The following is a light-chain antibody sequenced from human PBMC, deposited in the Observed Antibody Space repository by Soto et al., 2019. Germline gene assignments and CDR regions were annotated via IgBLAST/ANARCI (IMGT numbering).Light chain of an antibody. V-gene: IGKV3D-7*01. J-gene: IGKJ4*01. CDR1: QSLSNTY. Sequence: EIVMPQSPVTLSLSPGDRATLSCRASQSLSNTYISWYQQKPGQAPRLLIYDASTRATGIPARFSGSGSGTDFTLTISSLQPEDFALYYCHQDFDLPLTFGGGTKVDIK. CDR2: DAS. CDR3: HQDFDLPLT.